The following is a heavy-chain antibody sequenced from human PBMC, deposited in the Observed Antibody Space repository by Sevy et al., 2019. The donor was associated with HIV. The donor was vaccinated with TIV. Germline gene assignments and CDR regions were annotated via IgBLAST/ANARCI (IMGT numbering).Heavy chain of an antibody. J-gene: IGHJ5*02. Sequence: SETLSLTCTVSGGSISSYYWSWIRQPAGKGLEWIGRIYTSGSTNYNPSLKSRVTMSVDTSKNQFSLKLSSVTAADTAVYYCARDGGFMTNNWFDPWGQGTLVTVSS. V-gene: IGHV4-4*07. D-gene: IGHD3-16*01. CDR1: GGSISSYY. CDR2: IYTSGST. CDR3: ARDGGFMTNNWFDP.